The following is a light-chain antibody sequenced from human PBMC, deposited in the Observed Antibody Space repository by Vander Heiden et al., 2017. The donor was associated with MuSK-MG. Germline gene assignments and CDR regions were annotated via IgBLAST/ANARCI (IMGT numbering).Light chain of an antibody. CDR2: AAS. V-gene: IGKV1-39*01. J-gene: IGKJ1*01. CDR1: QSISSY. Sequence: LHISQSPSSLSASVGDRVTITCRASQSISSYLNWYQQKPGKAPKLLIYAASSLKSGVPSRFSGSGSGTDFTLTISRLQPEDFATYYCQHSDSTPRTFGQGTKVEIK. CDR3: QHSDSTPRT.